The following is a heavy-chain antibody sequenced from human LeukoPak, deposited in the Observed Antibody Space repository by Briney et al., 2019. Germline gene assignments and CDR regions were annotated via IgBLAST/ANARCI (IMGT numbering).Heavy chain of an antibody. CDR1: GFTFSSYW. D-gene: IGHD1-26*01. V-gene: IGHV3-74*01. CDR2: INSDGSST. J-gene: IGHJ3*02. CDR3: ARAGLGGNDAFDI. Sequence: PGGSLRLSCAASGFTFSSYWMHWVRQAPGKGLVWVSRINSDGSSTSYADSVKGRFTISRDNAKNTLYLQMNSLRAEDTAVYYCARAGLGGNDAFDIWGQGTTVTVSS.